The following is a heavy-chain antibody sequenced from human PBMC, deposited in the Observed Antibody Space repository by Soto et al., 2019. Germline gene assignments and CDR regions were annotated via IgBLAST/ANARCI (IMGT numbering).Heavy chain of an antibody. J-gene: IGHJ4*02. CDR1: GVSFSGYY. CDR3: TRGYCTSNSCHYYYDY. V-gene: IGHV4-34*01. CDR2: INHSGST. Sequence: SETLSLTCASYGVSFSGYYWIWIRHTPGKGLEWIGEINHSGSTNYNPSLKSRVTISVDTSKNLFSLKLSSVAAADTAVYYCTRGYCTSNSCHYYYDYWGQGTPVTVSS. D-gene: IGHD2-2*01.